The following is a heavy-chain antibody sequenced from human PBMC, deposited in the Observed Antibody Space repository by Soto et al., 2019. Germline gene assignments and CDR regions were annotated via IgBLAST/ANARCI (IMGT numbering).Heavy chain of an antibody. V-gene: IGHV4-39*01. D-gene: IGHD3-3*01. CDR1: GGSISSSNFY. Sequence: SETLSLTCNVSGGSISSSNFYWGWIRQPPGKGLERIGSMYDSGNTYYNPSLKSRVTISVDTSKNQFSLKLGSVTAADTAVYYCARHLTIFGVVTPYYFDSWGQGTLVTVSS. CDR2: MYDSGNT. J-gene: IGHJ4*02. CDR3: ARHLTIFGVVTPYYFDS.